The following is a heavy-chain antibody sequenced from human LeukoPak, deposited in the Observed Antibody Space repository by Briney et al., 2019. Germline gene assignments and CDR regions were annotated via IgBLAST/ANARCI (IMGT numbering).Heavy chain of an antibody. Sequence: GGSLRLSCAASGFTFSSYWMNWARQAPGKGLEWVSSISSSSSYIYYADSVKGRFTISRDNAKNSLYLQMNSLRAEDTAVYYCARDNDYDSSGYPKFDYWGQGTLVTVSS. CDR2: ISSSSSYI. D-gene: IGHD3-22*01. J-gene: IGHJ4*02. CDR1: GFTFSSYW. CDR3: ARDNDYDSSGYPKFDY. V-gene: IGHV3-21*01.